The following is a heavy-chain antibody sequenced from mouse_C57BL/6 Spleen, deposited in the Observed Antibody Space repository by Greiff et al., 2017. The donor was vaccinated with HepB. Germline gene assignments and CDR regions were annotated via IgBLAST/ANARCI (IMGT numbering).Heavy chain of an antibody. CDR3: ARGDNGYNTGFAY. CDR2: IHPNSGST. CDR1: GYTFTSYW. D-gene: IGHD2-2*01. V-gene: IGHV1-64*01. J-gene: IGHJ3*01. Sequence: QVQLQQSGAELVKPGASVKLSCKASGYTFTSYWMHWVKQRPGQGLEWIGMIHPNSGSTNYNEKFKSKATLTVDKSSSTAYMQLSSLTSEDSAVYYCARGDNGYNTGFAYWGQGTLVTVSA.